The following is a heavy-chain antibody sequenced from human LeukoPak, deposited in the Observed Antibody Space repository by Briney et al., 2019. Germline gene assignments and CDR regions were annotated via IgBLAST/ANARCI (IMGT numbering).Heavy chain of an antibody. CDR2: MNPNSGNT. J-gene: IGHJ5*02. CDR3: ARGVPNWLARGVHWFDP. Sequence: GASVKVSCKASGYTFTSYDINWVRQATGQGLEWMGWMNPNSGNTGYAQKFQGRVTMTRNTSISTAYTELSSLRSEDTAVYYCARGVPNWLARGVHWFDPWGQGTLVTVSS. CDR1: GYTFTSYD. D-gene: IGHD1-1*01. V-gene: IGHV1-8*01.